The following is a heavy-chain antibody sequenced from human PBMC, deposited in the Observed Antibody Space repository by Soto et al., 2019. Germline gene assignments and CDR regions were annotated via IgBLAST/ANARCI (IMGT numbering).Heavy chain of an antibody. CDR3: TRGTVHYTDTTGYFLYDY. J-gene: IGHJ4*02. CDR2: IYTSGIT. CDR1: GFTVNDNY. Sequence: EVQLVEAGGALIQPGGSLRLSCAVSGFTVNDNYLNWVRQAPGKGLEWVSVIYTSGITYYADSVKGRFTISRDNSKNTVYLQMDSLRDEDTAVYYCTRGTVHYTDTTGYFLYDYWGQGTLVSVSS. V-gene: IGHV3-53*01. D-gene: IGHD3-22*01.